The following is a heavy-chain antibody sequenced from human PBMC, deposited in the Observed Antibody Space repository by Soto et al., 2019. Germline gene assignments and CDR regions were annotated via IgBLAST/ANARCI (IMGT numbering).Heavy chain of an antibody. Sequence: QVQLQESGPGLVKPSQTLSLTCTVSGGSISSGGYYWSWIRQHPGKGLEWIGYIYYSGSTYYNPSLKRLVTISVDTSKNQFSLKLGSVPAADTAVYYCARDSRFPDCGSFPVYYSYGMDVWGQGTAVTVSS. J-gene: IGHJ6*02. CDR3: ARDSRFPDCGSFPVYYSYGMDV. CDR1: GGSISSGGYY. CDR2: IYYSGST. V-gene: IGHV4-31*01. D-gene: IGHD2-21*01.